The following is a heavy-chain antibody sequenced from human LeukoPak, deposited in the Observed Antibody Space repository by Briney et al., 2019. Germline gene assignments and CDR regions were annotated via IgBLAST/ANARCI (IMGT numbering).Heavy chain of an antibody. CDR3: AKGCGGNCYPPTY. CDR2: ISGSGVGT. J-gene: IGHJ4*02. D-gene: IGHD2-15*01. Sequence: PGGSLRLSCAASGFTFSTYWMNWVRQAPGKGLEWVSAISGSGVGTYYADSVKGRFTISRDNSKNTLYLQMNSLRAEDTALYYCAKGCGGNCYPPTYWGQGTLVTVSS. V-gene: IGHV3-23*01. CDR1: GFTFSTYW.